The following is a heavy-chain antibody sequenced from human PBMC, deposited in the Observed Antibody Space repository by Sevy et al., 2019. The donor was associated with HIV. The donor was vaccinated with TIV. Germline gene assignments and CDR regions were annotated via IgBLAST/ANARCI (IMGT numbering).Heavy chain of an antibody. CDR3: ARSYRGKDPTFYGMDV. V-gene: IGHV3-30-3*01. CDR1: GFTFSSYA. D-gene: IGHD3-16*01. Sequence: GGSLRLSCAASGFTFSSYAMHWVRQAPGKGLEWMAVISYDGSNKYYADSVKGRFTISRDNSKNKLYLQMNSLRAEDTTVYYCARSYRGKDPTFYGMDVWGQGTTVTVSS. CDR2: ISYDGSNK. J-gene: IGHJ6*02.